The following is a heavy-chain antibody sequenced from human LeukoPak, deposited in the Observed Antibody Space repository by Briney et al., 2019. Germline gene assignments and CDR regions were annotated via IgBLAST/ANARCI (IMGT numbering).Heavy chain of an antibody. D-gene: IGHD1-1*01. V-gene: IGHV3-7*03. CDR3: ARIRVPLLYGMDV. CDR2: IKQDGSEN. CDR1: GVTYSSYW. Sequence: GGSLRLSCVVSGVTYSSYWMSWVRQAPGKGLEWVANIKQDGSENCYVDSVKGRFTISRDNAKNSLYLQMNSLRAEDTAMYYCARIRVPLLYGMDVWGQGTTVTVSS. J-gene: IGHJ6*02.